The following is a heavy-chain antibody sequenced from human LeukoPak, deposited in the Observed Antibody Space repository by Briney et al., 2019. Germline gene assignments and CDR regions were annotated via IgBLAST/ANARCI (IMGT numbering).Heavy chain of an antibody. CDR1: GGSISSSSYY. V-gene: IGHV4-39*01. Sequence: PSETLSLTCTVSGGSISSSSYYWGWIRQPPGKGLEWIGSIYYSGSTYYNPSLKSRVTISVDTPKTQFSLKLSSVTAADTAVYYCARRPSSSSWYGDAFDIWGQGTMVTVSS. J-gene: IGHJ3*02. D-gene: IGHD6-13*01. CDR3: ARRPSSSSWYGDAFDI. CDR2: IYYSGST.